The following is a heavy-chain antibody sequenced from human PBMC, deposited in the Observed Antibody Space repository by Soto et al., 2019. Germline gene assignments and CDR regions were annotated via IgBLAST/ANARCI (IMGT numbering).Heavy chain of an antibody. Sequence: QVQLQESGPGLVKPSQTLSLMCTVSGGSIRSDDNYWSWIRQPPGKGLEWIGYIYSSGSTYYNPSLKSRVTISVDGSKNQFSLKLTSVTAADTGVYYCARGSYGAGSDYWGQGTLVTVSS. D-gene: IGHD3-10*01. CDR1: GGSIRSDDNY. J-gene: IGHJ4*02. V-gene: IGHV4-30-4*01. CDR2: IYSSGST. CDR3: ARGSYGAGSDY.